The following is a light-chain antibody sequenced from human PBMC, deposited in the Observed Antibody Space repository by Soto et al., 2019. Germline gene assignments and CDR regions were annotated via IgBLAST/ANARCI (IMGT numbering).Light chain of an antibody. CDR3: MQARQSRWT. CDR2: LSS. CDR1: QSLLHSNGYNY. J-gene: IGKJ1*01. V-gene: IGKV2-28*01. Sequence: DIVMTQSPLSLPVNPGEAASISCRSSQSLLHSNGYNYVDWYLQKPGQSPQLLIYLSSYRATRVPDRFSGSGSGTDFTLKISRVGAEDVGLYYCMQARQSRWTFGQGTRVEIK.